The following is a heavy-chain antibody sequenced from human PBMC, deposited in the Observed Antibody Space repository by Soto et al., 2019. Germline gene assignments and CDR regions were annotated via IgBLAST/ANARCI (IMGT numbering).Heavy chain of an antibody. CDR3: ARGHLWLEN. CDR2: VYDSGST. J-gene: IGHJ4*02. V-gene: IGHV4-59*01. CDR1: TSGFY. Sequence: TSGFYWSWIRQPPGKGLEYIGYVYDSGSTYYNPSLKSRVAVSLDSSKNQFSLKLTSVTAADTAIYYCARGHLWLENWGQGTLVTVSS. D-gene: IGHD3-3*01.